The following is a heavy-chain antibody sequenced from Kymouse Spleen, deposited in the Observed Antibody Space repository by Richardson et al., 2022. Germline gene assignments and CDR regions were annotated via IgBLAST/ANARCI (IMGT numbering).Heavy chain of an antibody. V-gene: IGHV4-4*02. CDR3: AKDIVVVPAAMGYYYYGMDV. J-gene: IGHJ6*02. CDR2: IYHSGST. D-gene: IGHD2-2*02. CDR1: GGSISSSNW. Sequence: QVQLQESGPGLVKPSGTLSLTCAVSGGSISSSNWWSWVRQPPGKGLEWIGEIYHSGSTNYNPSLKSRVTISVDKSKNQFSLKLSSVTAADTAVYYCAKDIVVVPAAMGYYYYGMDVWGQGTTVTVSS.